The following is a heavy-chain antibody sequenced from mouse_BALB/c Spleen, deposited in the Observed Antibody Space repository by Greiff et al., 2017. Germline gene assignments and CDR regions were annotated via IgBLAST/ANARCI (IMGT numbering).Heavy chain of an antibody. Sequence: VQLQQSGAELVRPGTSVKVSCKASGYAFTNYLIEWVKQRPGQGLEWIGVINPGSGGTNYNEKFKGKATLTADKSSSTAYMQLSSLTSDDSAVYFCARSPNWGDYFDYWGQGTTLTVSS. J-gene: IGHJ2*01. CDR1: GYAFTNYL. V-gene: IGHV1-54*01. CDR3: ARSPNWGDYFDY. CDR2: INPGSGGT. D-gene: IGHD4-1*02.